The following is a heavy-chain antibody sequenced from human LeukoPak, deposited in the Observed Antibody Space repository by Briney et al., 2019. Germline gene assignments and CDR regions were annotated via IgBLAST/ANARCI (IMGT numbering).Heavy chain of an antibody. CDR3: AREGLDTIMGY. V-gene: IGHV4-34*01. Sequence: PSETLSLTCAVYGGSFSGYYWSWIRQPPGKGLEWIGEINHSGSTNYNPSLKSRVTISVDTSKNQFSLKLSSVTAADTAVYYCAREGLDTIMGYWGQGTLVTVSS. CDR2: INHSGST. CDR1: GGSFSGYY. D-gene: IGHD5-24*01. J-gene: IGHJ4*02.